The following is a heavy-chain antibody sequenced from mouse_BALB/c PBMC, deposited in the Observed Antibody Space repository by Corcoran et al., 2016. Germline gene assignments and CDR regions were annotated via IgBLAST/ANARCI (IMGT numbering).Heavy chain of an antibody. V-gene: IGHV9-3-1*01. CDR2: INTYTGEP. CDR1: GYTFTNYG. Sequence: QIQFVQSGPELKKTGETVKSSCKASGYTFTNYGMNWVKQAPGKGLKWMGWINTYTGEPTYADDFKGRFAFSFETSASTAYLQINNLKNEDTATYFCAREPYAMDYWGQGTSVTVSS. CDR3: AREPYAMDY. J-gene: IGHJ4*01.